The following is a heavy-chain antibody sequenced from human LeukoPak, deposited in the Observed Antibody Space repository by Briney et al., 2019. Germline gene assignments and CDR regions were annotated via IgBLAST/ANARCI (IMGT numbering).Heavy chain of an antibody. J-gene: IGHJ3*02. CDR3: AKDFPRNARSGVGGSFDI. CDR2: ISWNSGSI. D-gene: IGHD1-1*01. Sequence: GRSLRLSCAASGFTFDDYAMHWVRQAPGKGLEWVSGISWNSGSIGYADSVKGRFTISRDNAKNSLYLQMNSLRAEDPALYYFAKDFPRNARSGVGGSFDIWGQGTMVTVSS. V-gene: IGHV3-9*01. CDR1: GFTFDDYA.